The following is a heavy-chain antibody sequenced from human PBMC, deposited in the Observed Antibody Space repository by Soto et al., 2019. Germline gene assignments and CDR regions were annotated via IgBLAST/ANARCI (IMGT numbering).Heavy chain of an antibody. Sequence: ASVKVSCKASGGTFSSYTISWVRQAPGQGLEWMGRIIPILGIANYAQKFQGRVTITADKSTSTAYMELSSLRSEDTAVYYCARGSCSSTSCYAGGDYYYYMDVWGKGTTVTVSS. J-gene: IGHJ6*03. CDR3: ARGSCSSTSCYAGGDYYYYMDV. D-gene: IGHD2-2*01. V-gene: IGHV1-69*02. CDR1: GGTFSSYT. CDR2: IIPILGIA.